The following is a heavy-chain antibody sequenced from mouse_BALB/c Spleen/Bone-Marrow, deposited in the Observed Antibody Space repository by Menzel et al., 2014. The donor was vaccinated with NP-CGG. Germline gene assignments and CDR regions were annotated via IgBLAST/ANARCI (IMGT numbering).Heavy chain of an antibody. CDR1: GYTFSSYW. CDR3: ASRYDTMDY. V-gene: IGHV1-9*01. J-gene: IGHJ4*01. Sequence: QVQLKESGAELMKPGASVKISCKATGYTFSSYWIEWVKPRPGHGLEWIGEILPGSGSIKYNEKFKGKATFTADTSSNTAYMQLSSLTSEDSAVYYCASRYDTMDYWGQGTSVTVSS. CDR2: ILPGSGSI.